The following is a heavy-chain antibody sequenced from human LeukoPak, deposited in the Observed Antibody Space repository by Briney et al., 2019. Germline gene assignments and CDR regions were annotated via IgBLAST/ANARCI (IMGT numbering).Heavy chain of an antibody. J-gene: IGHJ6*02. CDR1: GYTFTGYY. CDR2: INPNSGGT. Sequence: VASVKVSCKASGYTFTGYYMHWVRQAPGQGLEWMGWINPNSGGTNYAQKFQGRVTMTRDTSISTAYMELSRLRSDDTAVYYRARDALYYYDSSGYPTPPGYGMDVWGQGTTVTVSS. V-gene: IGHV1-2*02. D-gene: IGHD3-22*01. CDR3: ARDALYYYDSSGYPTPPGYGMDV.